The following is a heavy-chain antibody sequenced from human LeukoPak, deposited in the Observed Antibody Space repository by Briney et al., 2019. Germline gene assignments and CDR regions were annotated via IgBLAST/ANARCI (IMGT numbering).Heavy chain of an antibody. D-gene: IGHD2-21*01. CDR1: GFIFNKAW. CDR2: IKSNNDGGTT. CDR3: TPVMVEDRGF. Sequence: GGSLRLSCAASGFIFNKAWMNWVRQAPGKGPEWVGRIKSNNDGGTTDYASPVEGRFIISRDDSKDTIYLQMNRLIIDDTAIYYCTPVMVEDRGFWGQGTLVTVSS. J-gene: IGHJ4*02. V-gene: IGHV3-15*01.